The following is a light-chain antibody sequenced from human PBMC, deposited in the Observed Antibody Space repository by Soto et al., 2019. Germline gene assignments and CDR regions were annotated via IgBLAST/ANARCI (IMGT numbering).Light chain of an antibody. CDR2: EVS. V-gene: IGLV2-8*01. CDR3: SSYAGSNIFV. J-gene: IGLJ1*01. CDR1: SSDVGGYNF. Sequence: QSVLTQPPSASGSPGQSVTISCTGTSSDVGGYNFVAWYQQHPGKAPKLMISEVSKRPSGVPDRCSGSKSGNTASLTVSGLQAEDEADYYCSSYAGSNIFVFGTGTKLTVL.